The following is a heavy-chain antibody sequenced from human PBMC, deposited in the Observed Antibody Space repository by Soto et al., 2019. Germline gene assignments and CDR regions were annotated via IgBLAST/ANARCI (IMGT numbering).Heavy chain of an antibody. D-gene: IGHD1-1*01. CDR1: GCSISSNSYY. Sequence: PXEALSLTCAVSGCSISSNSYYWAWIRQPPGKGLEWIGTLYYSGTTYSTASLKSRVIISVDTSKNQFSLKLTSVTAADTAVYHCATSPPTDPLLGTPRDWFDHWGQGTLVTVSS. V-gene: IGHV4-39*01. J-gene: IGHJ5*02. CDR3: ATSPPTDPLLGTPRDWFDH. CDR2: LYYSGTT.